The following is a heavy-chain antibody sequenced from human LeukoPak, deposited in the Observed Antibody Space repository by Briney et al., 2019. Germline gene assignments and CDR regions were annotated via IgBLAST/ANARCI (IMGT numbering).Heavy chain of an antibody. V-gene: IGHV4-31*03. CDR1: GGSISSGGYY. J-gene: IGHJ4*02. Sequence: PSQTLSLTCTVSGGSISSGGYYWSWIRQHPGKGLEWIGYIYYSGSTNYNPSLKSRVTISVDTSKNQFSLKLSSVTAADTAVYYCARQPRRGYSYEFDYWGQGTLVTVSS. D-gene: IGHD5-18*01. CDR3: ARQPRRGYSYEFDY. CDR2: IYYSGST.